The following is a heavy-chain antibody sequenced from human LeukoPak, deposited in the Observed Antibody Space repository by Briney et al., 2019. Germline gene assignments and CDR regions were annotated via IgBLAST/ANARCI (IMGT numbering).Heavy chain of an antibody. CDR3: ARDYQSQLPTRGFHP. Sequence: SVTLSLTCTVAGGSISSGDYYWSWIRQPPGKGLEWIGYIYYSGSTYYNPSLKSRVTISVDTSENQFSLKLSSVTAADTAVYYCARDYQSQLPTRGFHPWAQGTLVTVSS. V-gene: IGHV4-30-4*08. D-gene: IGHD1-1*01. CDR1: GGSISSGDYY. J-gene: IGHJ5*02. CDR2: IYYSGST.